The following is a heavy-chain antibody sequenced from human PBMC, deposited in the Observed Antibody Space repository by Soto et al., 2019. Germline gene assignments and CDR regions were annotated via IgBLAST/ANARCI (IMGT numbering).Heavy chain of an antibody. D-gene: IGHD1-26*01. CDR3: ATQEVGGSYVYTFDP. J-gene: IGHJ5*02. Sequence: SETLSLTCTVSGGSITSSSYYWGWIRQPPGKGLEWIGSIYYSGSTYYNPSLKSRVTISVDTSKSQFSLKLISVTAADTAVYYCATQEVGGSYVYTFDPWGQGTLVTVSS. CDR2: IYYSGST. V-gene: IGHV4-39*01. CDR1: GGSITSSSYY.